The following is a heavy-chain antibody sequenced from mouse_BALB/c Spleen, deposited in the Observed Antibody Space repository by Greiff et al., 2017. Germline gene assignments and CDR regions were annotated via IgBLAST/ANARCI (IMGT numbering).Heavy chain of an antibody. CDR1: GFNIKDYY. J-gene: IGHJ4*01. CDR2: IDPENGDT. CDR3: NRDSSGSNYYAMDY. V-gene: IGHV14-4*02. Sequence: VQLQQSGAELVRSGASVKLSCTASGFNIKDYYMHWVKQRPEQGLEWIGWIDPENGDTEYAPKFQGKATMTADTSSNTAYLQLSSLTSEDTAFYYCNRDSSGSNYYAMDYWGQGTSVTVSS. D-gene: IGHD3-2*01.